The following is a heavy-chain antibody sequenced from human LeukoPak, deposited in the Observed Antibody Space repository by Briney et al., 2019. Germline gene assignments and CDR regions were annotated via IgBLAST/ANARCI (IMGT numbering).Heavy chain of an antibody. D-gene: IGHD3-10*01. CDR1: GGSISSGSYC. CDR3: ARTGDGSGSYSTYYFDY. J-gene: IGHJ4*02. Sequence: SQTLSLTCTVSGGSISSGSYCWSWIRQPAGKGLEWIGRIYTSGSTNYNPSLKSRVTISVDTSKNQFSLKLSSVTAADTAVYYCARTGDGSGSYSTYYFDYWGQGTLVTVSS. V-gene: IGHV4-61*02. CDR2: IYTSGST.